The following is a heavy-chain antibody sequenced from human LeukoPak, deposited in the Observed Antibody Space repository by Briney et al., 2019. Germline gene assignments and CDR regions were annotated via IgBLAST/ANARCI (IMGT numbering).Heavy chain of an antibody. Sequence: EASVEVSCKASGYTFTVYYMHWVRQAPGQGLEWMGWINPNSGGTNYAQKFQGRVTMTRDTSISTAYMELSRLRSDDTAVYYCARPTGGSSGWSEDPHSDAFDIWGQGTMVTVSS. CDR1: GYTFTVYY. J-gene: IGHJ3*02. CDR3: ARPTGGSSGWSEDPHSDAFDI. V-gene: IGHV1-2*02. D-gene: IGHD6-19*01. CDR2: INPNSGGT.